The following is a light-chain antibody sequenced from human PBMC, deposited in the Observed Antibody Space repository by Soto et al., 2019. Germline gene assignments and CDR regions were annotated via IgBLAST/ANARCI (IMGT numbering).Light chain of an antibody. Sequence: QSALTQPASVSGSPGQSITISCTGTSSDVGGYNSVSWYRQDPGKAPKLMIYAVTNRPSGVSNRFSGSKSGNTASLTISGLQAEDEADYYCSSFTSNITYVFGTGTKVTVL. CDR1: SSDVGGYNS. CDR2: AVT. V-gene: IGLV2-14*01. CDR3: SSFTSNITYV. J-gene: IGLJ1*01.